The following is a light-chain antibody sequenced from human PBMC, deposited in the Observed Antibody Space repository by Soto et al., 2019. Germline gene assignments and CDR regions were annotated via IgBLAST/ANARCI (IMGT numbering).Light chain of an antibody. CDR3: QRSHSPPYT. J-gene: IGKJ2*01. V-gene: IGKV1-39*01. CDR2: AAS. CDR1: QTISKF. Sequence: DIQTTQSPSSLSASVGDRVTITCRASQTISKFLNWYQQKPGKAPKLLIYAASGLQSGVPSRFSGSGSGTAFTLTISSLQPEDFASYHCQRSHSPPYTFGQGTKLEIK.